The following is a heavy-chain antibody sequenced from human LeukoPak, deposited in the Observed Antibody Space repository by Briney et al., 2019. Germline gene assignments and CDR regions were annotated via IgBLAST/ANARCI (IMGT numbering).Heavy chain of an antibody. J-gene: IGHJ4*02. Sequence: SETLSLTCTVSGGSISSSSYYWGWIRQPPGKGLEWIGSIYYSGSTYYNPSLKSRVTISVDTSKNQFSLKLSSVTAADTAVYYCATSHPQGGWYPDYWGQGTLVTVSS. D-gene: IGHD6-19*01. CDR3: ATSHPQGGWYPDY. V-gene: IGHV4-39*07. CDR2: IYYSGST. CDR1: GGSISSSSYY.